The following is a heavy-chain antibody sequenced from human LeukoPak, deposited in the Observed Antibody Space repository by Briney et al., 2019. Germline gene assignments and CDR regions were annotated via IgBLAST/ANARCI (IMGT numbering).Heavy chain of an antibody. CDR2: ISGGDYT. J-gene: IGHJ4*02. V-gene: IGHV3-23*01. CDR3: ARDPGPYYDFWSGYYK. CDR1: GFTFSNYA. D-gene: IGHD3-3*01. Sequence: GGSLRLSCGASGFTFSNYAMNWVRQAPGKGLDWVSTISGGDYTYYADSVRGRFTISRDNSNNTMYLQMNSLRAEDTAVYYCARDPGPYYDFWSGYYKWGQGTLVTVSS.